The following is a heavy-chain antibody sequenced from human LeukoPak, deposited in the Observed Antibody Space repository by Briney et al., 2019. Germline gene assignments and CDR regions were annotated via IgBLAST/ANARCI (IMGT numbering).Heavy chain of an antibody. D-gene: IGHD6-19*01. J-gene: IGHJ6*03. CDR3: ATVSLYSSGWLYYYYYYMDV. Sequence: ASVTVSYKASGGTFNIYAISWVRQAPGQGLEWMGGIIPIFGTANYAQKFQGRVTITTDESTSTAYMELSSLRSEDTAVYYCATVSLYSSGWLYYYYYYMDVWGKGTTVTVSS. V-gene: IGHV1-69*05. CDR1: GGTFNIYA. CDR2: IIPIFGTA.